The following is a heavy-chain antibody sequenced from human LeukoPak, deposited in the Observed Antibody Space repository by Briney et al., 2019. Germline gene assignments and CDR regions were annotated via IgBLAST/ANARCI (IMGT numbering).Heavy chain of an antibody. J-gene: IGHJ6*03. D-gene: IGHD2-2*01. CDR2: INPNSGGT. CDR1: GYTFTGYY. V-gene: IGHV1-2*02. Sequence: ASVKVSCKASGYTFTGYYMHWVRQAPGQGLEWMGWINPNSGGTNYAQKFQGRVTMTRDTSISTAYMELSRLRSDDTAVYYCARTVVVPANYYYYYMDVWGKGTTVTVSS. CDR3: ARTVVVPANYYYYYMDV.